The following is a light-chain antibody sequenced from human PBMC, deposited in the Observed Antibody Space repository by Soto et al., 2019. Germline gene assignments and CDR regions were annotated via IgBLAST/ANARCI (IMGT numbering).Light chain of an antibody. CDR2: GAS. CDR1: QTVSITY. V-gene: IGKV3D-20*02. CDR3: QQRDIWPWT. Sequence: VLTQSPGTLSLSPGESATLSCRASQTVSITYLTWYQQKPGQAPRLLIFGASKRATGIPDRFSGSGSGRDFTLTISGLEPEDFAVYYCQQRDIWPWTFGQGTKVDI. J-gene: IGKJ1*01.